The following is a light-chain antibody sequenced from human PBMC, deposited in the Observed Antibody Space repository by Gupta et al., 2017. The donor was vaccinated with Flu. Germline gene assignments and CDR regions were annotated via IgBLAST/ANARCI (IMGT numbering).Light chain of an antibody. J-gene: IGLJ2*01. CDR2: EGS. V-gene: IGLV2-23*01. CDR3: CSYVGSTTVV. Sequence: QSALTQPASVSGSPGQSITISCSGTSSDVESYKFVSWYQHHPGKAPKLMIYEGSGRPSGVSNRFPGSKSGNTASLTISGLQAEDEADYYCCSYVGSTTVVFGGGTKLTVL. CDR1: SSDVESYKF.